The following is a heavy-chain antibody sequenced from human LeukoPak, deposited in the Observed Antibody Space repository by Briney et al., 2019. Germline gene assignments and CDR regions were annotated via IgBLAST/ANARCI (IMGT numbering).Heavy chain of an antibody. V-gene: IGHV4-59*01. D-gene: IGHD6-19*01. CDR1: GGSISSYY. Sequence: SETLSLTCTVSGGSISSYYWSWIRQPPGKGLEWIGYIYYSGSTNYNPSLKSRVTISVDTSKNQFSLKLSSVTAADTAVYYCARGDEYSSGWHAGAFDIWGQGTMVTVSS. CDR3: ARGDEYSSGWHAGAFDI. CDR2: IYYSGST. J-gene: IGHJ3*02.